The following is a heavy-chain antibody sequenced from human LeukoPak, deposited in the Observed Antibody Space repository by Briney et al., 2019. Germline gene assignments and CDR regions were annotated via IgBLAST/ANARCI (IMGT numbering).Heavy chain of an antibody. V-gene: IGHV4-34*01. CDR2: INRSGST. CDR3: ASQGHHGKIVGTTPSYFYMDV. J-gene: IGHJ6*03. D-gene: IGHD1-26*01. CDR1: GGSFSGYY. Sequence: PSETLSLTCAVYGGSFSGYYWSWIRQPPGKGLEWIGEINRSGSTNYNPSLKSRVTISVDTSKNQFSLKLSSVTAADTAFYYCASQGHHGKIVGTTPSYFYMDVWGKGTTVTVSS.